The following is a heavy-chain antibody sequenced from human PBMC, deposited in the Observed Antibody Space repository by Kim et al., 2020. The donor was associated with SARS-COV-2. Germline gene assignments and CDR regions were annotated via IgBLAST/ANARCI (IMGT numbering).Heavy chain of an antibody. CDR3: ARDTPIITQNPPYGMDV. CDR2: IYSGGST. Sequence: GGSLRLSCAASGFTVSSNYMSWVRQAPGKGLEWVSVIYSGGSTYYADSVKGRFTISRDNSKNTLYLQMNSLRAEDTAVYYCARDTPIITQNPPYGMDVWGQGTTVTVSS. J-gene: IGHJ6*02. V-gene: IGHV3-53*01. D-gene: IGHD3-22*01. CDR1: GFTVSSNY.